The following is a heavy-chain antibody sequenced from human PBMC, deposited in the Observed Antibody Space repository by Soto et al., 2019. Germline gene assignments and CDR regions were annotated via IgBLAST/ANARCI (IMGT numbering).Heavy chain of an antibody. Sequence: SVKVSCEASGGTFSSYDISWMRQAPGQGLEWMGGIIPIFGTANYAQKFQGRVTITADKSTSTAYMELSSLRSEGTAVYFCAIVNDFTYYYCGMVVWGQGRTVTVSS. CDR3: AIVNDFTYYYCGMVV. CDR1: GGTFSSYD. J-gene: IGHJ6*02. V-gene: IGHV1-69*06. D-gene: IGHD3-3*01. CDR2: IIPIFGTA.